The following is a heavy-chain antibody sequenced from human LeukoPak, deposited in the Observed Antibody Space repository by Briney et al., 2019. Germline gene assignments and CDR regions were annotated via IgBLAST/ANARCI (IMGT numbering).Heavy chain of an antibody. CDR2: VDPEDGET. CDR1: GYTFTDYY. CDR3: AKGYDILTGYYLDY. V-gene: IGHV1-69-2*01. J-gene: IGHJ4*02. Sequence: ASVKVSCKVSGYTFTDYYMHWVQQAPGKGLEWMGLVDPEDGETIYAEKFQGRVTITADTSTDTAYMELSSLRSEDTAVYYCAKGYDILTGYYLDYWGQGTLVTVSS. D-gene: IGHD3-9*01.